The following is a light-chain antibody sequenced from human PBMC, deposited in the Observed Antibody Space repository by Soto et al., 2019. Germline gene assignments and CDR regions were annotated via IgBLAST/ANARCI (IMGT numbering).Light chain of an antibody. CDR1: QSVSGW. CDR2: KAS. J-gene: IGKJ4*01. Sequence: DIQMTQSPSTLSASVGDRVIITCRASQSVSGWLAWYQQRPGKAPNLLIYKASTLKTGVPLRFSGSGSGTEFTLTISTLQPDDFATYYFQQYDSYPLTFGGGTKVEIK. V-gene: IGKV1-5*03. CDR3: QQYDSYPLT.